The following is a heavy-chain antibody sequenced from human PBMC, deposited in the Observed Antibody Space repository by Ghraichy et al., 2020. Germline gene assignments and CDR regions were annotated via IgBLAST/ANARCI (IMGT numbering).Heavy chain of an antibody. CDR2: ISPDGSAK. CDR1: TVIFTNYW. D-gene: IGHD4/OR15-4a*01. J-gene: IGHJ4*02. CDR3: ARDYGAY. Sequence: GESLNISCAASTVIFTNYWMNWVRQAPGKGLEWVANISPDGSAKYYVDSVKGRFTISRDNVKNALFLQMNSLRAEDTAVYYCARDYGAYWGQGTLVTVSS. V-gene: IGHV3-7*03.